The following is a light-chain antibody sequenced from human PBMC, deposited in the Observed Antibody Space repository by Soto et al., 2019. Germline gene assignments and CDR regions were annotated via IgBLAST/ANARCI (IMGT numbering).Light chain of an antibody. CDR1: SSDVGGYNY. V-gene: IGLV2-14*03. CDR3: NSYTTLNTYV. J-gene: IGLJ1*01. CDR2: EVS. Sequence: QSVLSPPASVSGSPGQSITISCTGTSSDVGGYNYVSWYQQYPGQAPTLLIYEVSRRPSGVSHRFSGSKSVNTASLTISGLQAEDEAHYYCNSYTTLNTYVFGRGTKVTVL.